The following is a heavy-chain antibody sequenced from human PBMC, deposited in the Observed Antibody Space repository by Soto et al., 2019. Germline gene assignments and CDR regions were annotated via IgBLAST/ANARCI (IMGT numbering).Heavy chain of an antibody. CDR3: ARDYSSGYYLDDY. D-gene: IGHD3-22*01. J-gene: IGHJ4*02. Sequence: EVQLVESGGGLVKPGGSLRLSCAASGFTFSSYSMNWVRQAPGKGLEWVSSISSSRSDIYYADSVKCRFTISRDNANNSLDLQMNSLLAEDTAVYYCARDYSSGYYLDDYWGQGTRVTVSA. V-gene: IGHV3-21*01. CDR1: GFTFSSYS. CDR2: ISSSRSDI.